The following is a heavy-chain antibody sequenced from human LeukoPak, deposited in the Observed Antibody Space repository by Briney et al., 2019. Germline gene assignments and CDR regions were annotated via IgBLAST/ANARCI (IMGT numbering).Heavy chain of an antibody. CDR3: GRAPRPVAWNWFDP. J-gene: IGHJ5*02. CDR1: GFTFGDYA. D-gene: IGHD2-15*01. CDR2: IRSKSYGGTA. Sequence: GGSLRLSYRTSGFTFGDYALSWFRQAPGKGLEWVGLIRSKSYGGTAEYAASVKDRFTISRDDSTRIAYLQMKSLKTEDTGVYYCGRAPRPVAWNWFDPWGQGTLVTVSS. V-gene: IGHV3-49*03.